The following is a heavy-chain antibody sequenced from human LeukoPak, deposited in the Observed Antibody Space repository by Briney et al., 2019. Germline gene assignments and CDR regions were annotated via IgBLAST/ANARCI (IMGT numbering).Heavy chain of an antibody. CDR3: ARDNDYDILTGYYRGGYHDY. V-gene: IGHV3-11*06. CDR2: ISSSSSYT. J-gene: IGHJ4*02. CDR1: GFTFSDYY. D-gene: IGHD3-9*01. Sequence: GGSLRLSCAASGFTFSDYYMSWIRQAPGKGLEWVSYISSSSSYTNYADSVKGRFTISRDNAKNSLYLQMNSLRAEDTAVYYCARDNDYDILTGYYRGGYHDYWGQGTLVSVSS.